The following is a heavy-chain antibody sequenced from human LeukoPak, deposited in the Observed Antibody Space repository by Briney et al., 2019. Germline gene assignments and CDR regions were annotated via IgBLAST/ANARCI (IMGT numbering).Heavy chain of an antibody. V-gene: IGHV1-69*05. CDR2: IIPIFGTA. Sequence: SVKVSCKASGGTFSSYAISWVRQAPGQGLGWVGGIIPIFGTANYAQKFQGRVTITTDESTSTAYMELSSLRSEDTAVYYCARVPTYYYGSGSPPSYYYYYMDVWGKGTTVTVSS. D-gene: IGHD3-10*01. CDR3: ARVPTYYYGSGSPPSYYYYYMDV. J-gene: IGHJ6*03. CDR1: GGTFSSYA.